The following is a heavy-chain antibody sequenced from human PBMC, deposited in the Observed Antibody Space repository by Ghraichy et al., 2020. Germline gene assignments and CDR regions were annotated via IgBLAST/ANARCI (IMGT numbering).Heavy chain of an antibody. CDR1: GYTFTGYY. CDR2: INPNSGGT. Sequence: ASVKVSCKASGYTFTGYYMHWVRQAPGQGLEWMGWINPNSGGTNYAQKFQGRVTMTRDTSISTGYMELSRLRSATTAVYYCARAPRYGGYVAVGPWGQGTLVTVSS. D-gene: IGHD5-12*01. J-gene: IGHJ4*02. V-gene: IGHV1-2*02. CDR3: ARAPRYGGYVAVGP.